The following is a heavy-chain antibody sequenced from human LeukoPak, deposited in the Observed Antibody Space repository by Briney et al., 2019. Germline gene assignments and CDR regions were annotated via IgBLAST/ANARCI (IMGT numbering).Heavy chain of an antibody. CDR2: INWNGGST. D-gene: IGHD3-10*01. J-gene: IGHJ4*02. CDR3: ARDHYGSGFFDY. CDR1: GVTFSSYA. Sequence: GGSLRLSCAASGVTFSSYAMSWVRQAPGKGLEWVSGINWNGGSTGYADSVKGRFTISRDNAKNSLYLQMNSLRAEDTALYYCARDHYGSGFFDYWGQGTLVTVSS. V-gene: IGHV3-20*04.